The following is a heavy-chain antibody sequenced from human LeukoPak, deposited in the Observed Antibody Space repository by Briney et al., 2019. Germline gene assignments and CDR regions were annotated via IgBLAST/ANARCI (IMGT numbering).Heavy chain of an antibody. V-gene: IGHV1-2*02. CDR1: GYTFTSYD. Sequence: ASVKVSCKASGYTFTSYDINWVRQATGQGLEWMGWINPNSGGTNYAQKFQGRVTMTRDTPISTAYMELSRLRSDDTAVYYCARVFTGYCSSTSCYTGYSYALDYWGQGTLVTVSS. CDR2: INPNSGGT. J-gene: IGHJ4*02. CDR3: ARVFTGYCSSTSCYTGYSYALDY. D-gene: IGHD2-2*02.